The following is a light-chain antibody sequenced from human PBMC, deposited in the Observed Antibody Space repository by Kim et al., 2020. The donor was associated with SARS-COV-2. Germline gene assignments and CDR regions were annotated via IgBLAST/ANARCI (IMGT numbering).Light chain of an antibody. J-gene: IGKJ4*01. V-gene: IGKV1-27*01. CDR2: AAF. CDR3: QKYNSAPLT. CDR1: QDISNF. Sequence: ASVGDRVTITCRASQDISNFLVWYQQKPGKVPKLLIYAAFTLQSGVPSRFSGSGSGTDFTLTISSLQPEDAATYYCQKYNSAPLTFGGGTKVDIK.